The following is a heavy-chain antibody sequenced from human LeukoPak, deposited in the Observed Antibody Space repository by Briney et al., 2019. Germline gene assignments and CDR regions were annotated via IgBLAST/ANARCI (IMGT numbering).Heavy chain of an antibody. CDR1: GFTFSSYD. CDR3: ARGGDFGYSYGGYYYMDG. Sequence: GESLKISCAASGFTFSSYDMHLVRQTAGQGLEWVSTIGTNADTYYLASVKGRFTISRENAKNSLYLQMNSLRAGDTAVYYCARGGDFGYSYGGYYYMDGWGKGTTVTVSS. D-gene: IGHD5-18*01. J-gene: IGHJ6*03. CDR2: IGTNADT. V-gene: IGHV3-13*01.